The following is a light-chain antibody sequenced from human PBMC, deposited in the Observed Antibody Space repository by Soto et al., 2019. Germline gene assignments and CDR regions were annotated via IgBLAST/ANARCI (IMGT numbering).Light chain of an antibody. J-gene: IGLJ3*02. V-gene: IGLV1-44*01. Sequence: QSVLTQPPSASGTPGQRVTISWYGTSSNIGTSTVNWYQLLPGTAPKLLIYTDYQRPSGVPDRFSGSKSGTSASLAINGLHSEDEGDYYCASWDDHRNGGVFGGGTKLTVL. CDR2: TDY. CDR3: ASWDDHRNGGV. CDR1: SSNIGTST.